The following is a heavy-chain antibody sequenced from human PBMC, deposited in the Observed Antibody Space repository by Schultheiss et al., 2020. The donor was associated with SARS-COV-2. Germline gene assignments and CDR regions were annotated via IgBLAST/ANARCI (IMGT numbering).Heavy chain of an antibody. CDR2: IYHSGST. V-gene: IGHV4-30-2*02. CDR1: GGSISSGDDY. CDR3: ARCHCSGGSCYSSDWFDP. Sequence: SQTLSLTCTVSGGSISSGDDYWSWIRQPPGKGLEWIGYIYHSGSTYYHPSLKSRVAISVDTSKNQFSQKLSSVTGADTAVYYCARCHCSGGSCYSSDWFDPWGQGMLVTVSS. J-gene: IGHJ5*02. D-gene: IGHD2-15*01.